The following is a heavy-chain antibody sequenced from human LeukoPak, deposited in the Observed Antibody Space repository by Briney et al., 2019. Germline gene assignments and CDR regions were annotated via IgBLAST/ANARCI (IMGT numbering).Heavy chain of an antibody. J-gene: IGHJ4*02. CDR2: IYPGDSDT. Sequence: GESLKISCKGSGYSFTSYWIGWVRQMPGKGLEWMGIIYPGDSDTRYSPSFQGQVTISADKPISTAYLQWSSLKASDTAMYYCARHEGGEVRGVILNYWGQGTLVTVSS. CDR1: GYSFTSYW. CDR3: ARHEGGEVRGVILNY. D-gene: IGHD3-10*01. V-gene: IGHV5-51*01.